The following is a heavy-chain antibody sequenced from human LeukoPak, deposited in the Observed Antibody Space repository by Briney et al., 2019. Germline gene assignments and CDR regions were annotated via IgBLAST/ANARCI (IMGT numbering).Heavy chain of an antibody. V-gene: IGHV1-18*01. D-gene: IGHD3-9*01. CDR3: ARDVPSYDILTGYFTGVTEPLDY. Sequence: ASVKVSCKASGYTFTSYGISWVRQAPGQGLEWMGWISAYNGNTNYAQKLQGRVTVTTDTSTSTAYMELRSLRSDDTAVYYCARDVPSYDILTGYFTGVTEPLDYWGQGTLVTVSS. J-gene: IGHJ4*02. CDR2: ISAYNGNT. CDR1: GYTFTSYG.